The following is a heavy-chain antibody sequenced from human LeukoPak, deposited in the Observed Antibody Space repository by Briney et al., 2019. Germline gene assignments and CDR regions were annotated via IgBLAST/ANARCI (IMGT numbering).Heavy chain of an antibody. CDR2: IYYSGYT. CDR3: ARRRYCSSATCAIGGMDV. V-gene: IGHV4-59*08. D-gene: IGHD2-2*01. Sequence: SETLSLTCTVSGGSISNYHWNWIRQPPGKGLEWLGYIYYSGYTSYNPSLKSRVTISVDTSKNQFSLRLTSVTAADTAEYYCARRRYCSSATCAIGGMDVWGQGTTVIVSS. J-gene: IGHJ6*02. CDR1: GGSISNYH.